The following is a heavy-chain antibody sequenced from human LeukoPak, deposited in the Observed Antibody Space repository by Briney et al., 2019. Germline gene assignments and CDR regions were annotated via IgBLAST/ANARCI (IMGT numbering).Heavy chain of an antibody. CDR3: TRSLGVVIHGGMDV. V-gene: IGHV4-59*08. CDR2: IYDSGST. Sequence: PSGTLSLTCTVSGGSISSYYWNWIRQPPGKGLEWIGYIYDSGSTNYNPSLKSRVTISVDTSKNQFSLKLSSVTAADTAVYYCTRSLGVVIHGGMDVWGQGTTVTVSS. J-gene: IGHJ6*02. CDR1: GGSISSYY. D-gene: IGHD3-3*01.